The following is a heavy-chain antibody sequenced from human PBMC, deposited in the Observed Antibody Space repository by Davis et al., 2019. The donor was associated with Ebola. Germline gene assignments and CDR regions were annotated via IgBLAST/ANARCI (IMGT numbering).Heavy chain of an antibody. Sequence: SNEHYADSVKGRFTISRDNSKNTLYLQMNSLRPEDTAVYYCARDIVGFGDFWGQGVLVTVSS. D-gene: IGHD1-26*01. V-gene: IGHV3-30-3*01. CDR2: SNE. CDR3: ARDIVGFGDF. J-gene: IGHJ4*02.